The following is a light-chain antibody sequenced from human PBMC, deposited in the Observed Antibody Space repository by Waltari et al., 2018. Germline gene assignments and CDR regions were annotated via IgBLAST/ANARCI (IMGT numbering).Light chain of an antibody. V-gene: IGKV1-5*03. Sequence: DIQLTQSPSTLSAFIGDRVTITCRASQSVSTWVAWYQVKPGKAPKLMIYKASTLESGVPSRFSGSGSGTDFTLTISSLQPDDSATYFYHQYDVHKTFGQGTKVEI. CDR1: QSVSTW. J-gene: IGKJ2*01. CDR3: HQYDVHKT. CDR2: KAS.